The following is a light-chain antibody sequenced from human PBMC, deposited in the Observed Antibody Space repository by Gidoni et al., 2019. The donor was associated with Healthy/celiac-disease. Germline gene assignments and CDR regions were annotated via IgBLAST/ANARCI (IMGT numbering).Light chain of an antibody. Sequence: DIQMTQSPSSLSASVGDRVTITCQASQYISNYLNWYQQKPGKAPKLLIYDASNLETGVPSRFSGSGSGTDFTFTISRLQPEDIATYYCQQYDNLPPLTFGGGTKVVIK. J-gene: IGKJ4*01. CDR1: QYISNY. CDR2: DAS. V-gene: IGKV1-33*01. CDR3: QQYDNLPPLT.